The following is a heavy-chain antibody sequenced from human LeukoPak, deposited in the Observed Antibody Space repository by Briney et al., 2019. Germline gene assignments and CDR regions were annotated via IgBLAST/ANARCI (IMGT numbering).Heavy chain of an antibody. CDR1: GFTFSSYG. CDR3: AKDPLYRAALGYFDY. CDR2: IWYDGSNK. V-gene: IGHV3-33*06. J-gene: IGHJ4*02. Sequence: GRSLRLSCAASGFTFSSYGMHWVRQAPGKGLEWVAVIWYDGSNKYYAESVKGRFTISRDNSKNTLYLQMNSLRAEDTAVYYCAKDPLYRAALGYFDYWGQGTLVTVSS. D-gene: IGHD6-6*01.